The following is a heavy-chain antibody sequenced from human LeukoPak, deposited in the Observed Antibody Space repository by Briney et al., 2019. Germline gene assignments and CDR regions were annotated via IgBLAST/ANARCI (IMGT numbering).Heavy chain of an antibody. CDR1: GFTFSSYS. J-gene: IGHJ6*02. V-gene: IGHV3-48*01. CDR3: ARVLLGDYGMDV. D-gene: IGHD2-15*01. Sequence: GGSLRLSCAASGFTFSSYSMNWVRQAPGKGLEWISYISSNSSTIYYADSVKGRFTISRDNAKNSLYLQMNSLRAEDTAVYYCARVLLGDYGMDVWGQGTTVTVSS. CDR2: ISSNSSTI.